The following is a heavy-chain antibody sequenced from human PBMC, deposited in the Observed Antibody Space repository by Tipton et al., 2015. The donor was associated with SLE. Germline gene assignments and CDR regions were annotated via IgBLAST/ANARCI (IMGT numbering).Heavy chain of an antibody. D-gene: IGHD3-3*01. CDR3: ARDPFWSGSHPYVDY. CDR2: IYTSGST. Sequence: LRLSCTVSGGSISSGSYYWSWIRQPAGKGLEWIGYIYTSGSTNYNPSLKSRVTISVDTSKNQFSLKLSSVTAADTAVYYCARDPFWSGSHPYVDYWGQGTLVTVSS. CDR1: GGSISSGSYY. J-gene: IGHJ4*02. V-gene: IGHV4-61*09.